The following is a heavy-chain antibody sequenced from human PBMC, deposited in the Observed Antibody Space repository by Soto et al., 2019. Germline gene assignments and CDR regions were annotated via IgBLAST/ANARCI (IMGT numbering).Heavy chain of an antibody. CDR3: ARRNSYGFSWFDP. J-gene: IGHJ5*02. D-gene: IGHD5-18*01. CDR2: IYYSGST. V-gene: IGHV4-30-4*01. Sequence: PSETLSLTCTVSGGSISSGDYYWSWIRQPPGKGLEWIGYIYYSGSTYYNPSLKSRVTISVDTSKNQFSLKLSSVTAADTAVYYCARRNSYGFSWFDPWGQGTLVTVSS. CDR1: GGSISSGDYY.